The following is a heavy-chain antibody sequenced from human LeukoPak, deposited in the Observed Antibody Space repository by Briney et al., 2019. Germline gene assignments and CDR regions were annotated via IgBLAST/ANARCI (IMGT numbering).Heavy chain of an antibody. CDR3: ARVFSEMATIDY. Sequence: ASVKVSCKASGYTFTGYYMHWVRQAPGQGLEWMGWINPNSGGTNYAQKFQGRVTMTRDTSISTAYMELSRLRSVDTAVYYCARVFSEMATIDYWGQGILVTVSS. V-gene: IGHV1-2*02. J-gene: IGHJ4*02. CDR1: GYTFTGYY. D-gene: IGHD5-24*01. CDR2: INPNSGGT.